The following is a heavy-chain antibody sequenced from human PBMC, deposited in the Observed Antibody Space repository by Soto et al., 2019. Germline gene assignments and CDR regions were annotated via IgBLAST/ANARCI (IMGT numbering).Heavy chain of an antibody. CDR2: ISGSGGST. V-gene: IGHV3-23*01. J-gene: IGHJ2*01. CDR3: AKSRLEYYGGRLRGLRSWYFDL. D-gene: IGHD4-17*01. CDR1: GFTFSSYA. Sequence: EVQLLESGGGLVQPGGSLRLSCAASGFTFSSYAMSWVRQAPGKGLEWVSAISGSGGSTYYADSVKGRFTISRDNSKNTLYLQMNSLRAEDTAVYYCAKSRLEYYGGRLRGLRSWYFDLWGRGTLVTVSS.